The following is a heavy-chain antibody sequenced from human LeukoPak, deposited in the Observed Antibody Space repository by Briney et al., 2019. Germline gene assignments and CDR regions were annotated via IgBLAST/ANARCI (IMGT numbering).Heavy chain of an antibody. CDR3: ARALRRWLQFSDY. J-gene: IGHJ4*02. Sequence: ASVKVSCKASGYTFTSYYMHWVRQAPGQGLEWMGWINPNSGGTNYAQKFQGRVTMTRDTSISTAYMELSRLRSDDTAVYYCARALRRWLQFSDYWGQGTLVTVSS. V-gene: IGHV1-2*02. CDR1: GYTFTSYY. D-gene: IGHD5-12*01. CDR2: INPNSGGT.